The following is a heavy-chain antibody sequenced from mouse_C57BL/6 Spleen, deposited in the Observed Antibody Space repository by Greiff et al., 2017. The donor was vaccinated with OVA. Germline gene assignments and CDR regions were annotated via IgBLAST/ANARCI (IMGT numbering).Heavy chain of an antibody. CDR2: IYPSDSET. CDR3: ARSDEYDGVGYCDV. V-gene: IGHV1-61*01. D-gene: IGHD2-4*01. CDR1: GYTFTSYW. Sequence: QVQLQQPGAELVRPGSSVKLSCKASGYTFTSYWMEWVKQRPGQGLEWIGNIYPSDSETHYNQKFKDTATLTVEKSSSTAYMQRSSLTSEDSAVYYCARSDEYDGVGYCDVWGTGTTVTVSS. J-gene: IGHJ1*03.